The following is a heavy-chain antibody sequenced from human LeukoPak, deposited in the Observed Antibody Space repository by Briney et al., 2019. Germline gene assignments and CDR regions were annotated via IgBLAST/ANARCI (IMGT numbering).Heavy chain of an antibody. J-gene: IGHJ4*02. Sequence: GGSLRLSCAASGFTFSSYAMSWVRQAPGKGLEWVSAISGSGGSTYYADSVRGRFTISRDNSKNTLYLQMNSLRAEDTAVYYCAKDSPKWELLYYFDYWGQGTLVTVSS. D-gene: IGHD1-26*01. V-gene: IGHV3-23*01. CDR2: ISGSGGST. CDR1: GFTFSSYA. CDR3: AKDSPKWELLYYFDY.